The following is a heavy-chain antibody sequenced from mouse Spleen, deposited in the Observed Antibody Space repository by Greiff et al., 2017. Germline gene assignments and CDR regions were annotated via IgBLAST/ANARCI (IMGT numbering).Heavy chain of an antibody. CDR3: ARRFITTVVANHCDY. CDR2: IYPGDGDT. CDR1: GYAFSSYW. J-gene: IGHJ2*01. V-gene: IGHV1-80*01. Sequence: QVQLQHSGAELVKPGASVKISCKASGYAFSSYWMNWVKQRPGKGLEWIGQIYPGDGDTNYNGKFKGKATLTADKSSSTAYMQLSSLTSEDSAVYFCARRFITTVVANHCDYWGQGTTLTVSS. D-gene: IGHD1-1*01.